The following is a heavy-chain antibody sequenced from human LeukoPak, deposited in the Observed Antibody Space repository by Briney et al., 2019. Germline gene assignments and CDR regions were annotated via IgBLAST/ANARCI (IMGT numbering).Heavy chain of an antibody. D-gene: IGHD1-26*01. CDR2: ISYDGSNK. CDR3: ARDARAYSGSYWGYFDY. Sequence: GGSLRLSCSASGFTFSSYWMSWVRQAPGKGLEWVAVISYDGSNKYYADSVKGRFTISRDNSKNTLYLQMNSLRAEDTAVYYCARDARAYSGSYWGYFDYWGQGTLVTVSS. V-gene: IGHV3-30*03. J-gene: IGHJ4*02. CDR1: GFTFSSYW.